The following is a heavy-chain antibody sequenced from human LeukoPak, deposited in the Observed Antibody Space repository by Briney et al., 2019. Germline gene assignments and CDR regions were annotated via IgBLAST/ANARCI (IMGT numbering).Heavy chain of an antibody. Sequence: GGSLRLSCTVSGFTFGDYAMSWFRQAPGKGLEWVGFIRSKAYGGTTEYAASVKGRFTISRDDSKSIAYLQMNSLKSEDTAVYYCIRVPIRTITMIVVVRGHDAFDIWGQGTMVTVSS. D-gene: IGHD3-22*01. V-gene: IGHV3-49*03. J-gene: IGHJ3*02. CDR3: IRVPIRTITMIVVVRGHDAFDI. CDR1: GFTFGDYA. CDR2: IRSKAYGGTT.